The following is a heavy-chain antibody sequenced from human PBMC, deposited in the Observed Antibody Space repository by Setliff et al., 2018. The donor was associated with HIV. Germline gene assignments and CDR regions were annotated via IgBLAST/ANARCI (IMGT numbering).Heavy chain of an antibody. Sequence: SSETLSLTCVVSDDSFSNYDWTWIRQSPGKALEWIGYISSSGTTNYNPSLRSRVTISMETSNTRFSLWLRSATAAGTATYFCARLGRAIDDGGSSLRLDFWGQGMLVTVSS. CDR3: ARLGRAIDDGGSSLRLDF. V-gene: IGHV4-4*09. CDR1: DDSFSNYD. J-gene: IGHJ4*02. D-gene: IGHD2-21*01. CDR2: ISSSGTT.